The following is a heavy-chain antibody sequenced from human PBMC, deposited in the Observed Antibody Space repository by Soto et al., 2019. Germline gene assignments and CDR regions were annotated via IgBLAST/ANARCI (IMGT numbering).Heavy chain of an antibody. D-gene: IGHD5-12*01. CDR2: ISTYNGDT. CDR1: GYTFTRSG. Sequence: GASVKVSCKASGYTFTRSGISWVRQAPGQGLEWMGWISTYNGDTNYAQTFQGRVTMTTDTSTSTVYMELRSLRSDDTAVYYCAREGVAPYYYYGMAVWGQGTPVTVSS. CDR3: AREGVAPYYYYGMAV. J-gene: IGHJ6*02. V-gene: IGHV1-18*01.